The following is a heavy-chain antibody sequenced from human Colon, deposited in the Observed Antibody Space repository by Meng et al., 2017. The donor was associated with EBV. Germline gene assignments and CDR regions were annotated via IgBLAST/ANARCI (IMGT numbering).Heavy chain of an antibody. J-gene: IGHJ4*02. CDR3: ARRPTGIDY. D-gene: IGHD2-8*02. CDR1: GGSLSGAY. V-gene: IGHV4-34*12. Sequence: VQLEPGGEGLLQPSETLSLSCAVNGGSLSGAYWNWIRQPPGKGLEWIGEIIHGGSPSYNPSLKSRVTISIDTSKNQLSLMLSSVTAADTAVYYCARRPTGIDYWGQGTLVTVSS. CDR2: IIHGGSP.